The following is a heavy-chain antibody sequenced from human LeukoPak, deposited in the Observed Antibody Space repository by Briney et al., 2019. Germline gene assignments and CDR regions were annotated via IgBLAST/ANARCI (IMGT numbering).Heavy chain of an antibody. CDR1: GFTFSSYA. D-gene: IGHD2-2*02. CDR2: ISGSGGST. Sequence: GGSLRLSCAASGFTFSSYAMSWVRQAPGKGLDWVSAISGSGGSTYYADSVKGRFTISRDNSKNTLYLQMNSLRAEDTAVYYCAKDVVPAAIRGNWFDPWGQGTLVTVSS. J-gene: IGHJ5*02. CDR3: AKDVVPAAIRGNWFDP. V-gene: IGHV3-23*01.